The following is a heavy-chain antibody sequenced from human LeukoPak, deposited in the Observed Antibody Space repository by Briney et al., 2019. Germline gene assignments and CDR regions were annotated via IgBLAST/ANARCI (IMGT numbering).Heavy chain of an antibody. Sequence: SVKVSCKASGGTFSSYAISWVRQAPGQGLEWMGRIIPILGIANYAQKFQGRVTITADKSTSTAYMELSSLRSEDTAVYYCARQRITMVRGPTNNENYYYYGMDVWGQGTTVTVS. V-gene: IGHV1-69*04. D-gene: IGHD3-10*01. CDR3: ARQRITMVRGPTNNENYYYYGMDV. J-gene: IGHJ6*02. CDR2: IIPILGIA. CDR1: GGTFSSYA.